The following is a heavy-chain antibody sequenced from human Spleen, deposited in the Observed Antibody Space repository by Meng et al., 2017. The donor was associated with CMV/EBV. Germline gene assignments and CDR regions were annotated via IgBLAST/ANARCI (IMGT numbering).Heavy chain of an antibody. D-gene: IGHD1-1*01. CDR1: GYTFTSYG. V-gene: IGHV1-18*01. CDR3: ARGAVELERGDYYGMDV. Sequence: ASVKVSCKASGYTFTSYGISWVRQAPGQGLEWMGWIRAYNGNTKYAQKLQGRVTMTTDTSTGTAYMEVRSLKSDDTALYYCARGAVELERGDYYGMDVWGQGTTVTVSS. J-gene: IGHJ6*02. CDR2: IRAYNGNT.